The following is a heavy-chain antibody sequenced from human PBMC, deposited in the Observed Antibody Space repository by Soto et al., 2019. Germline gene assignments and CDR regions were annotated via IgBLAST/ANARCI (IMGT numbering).Heavy chain of an antibody. CDR1: GFTFSSYG. CDR2: ISYDGSNK. D-gene: IGHD3-3*01. CDR3: AKEHWLWSGSDAFDI. V-gene: IGHV3-30*18. Sequence: GGSLRLSCAASGFTFSSYGMHWVRQAPGKGLEWVAVISYDGSNKYYADSVKGRFTISRDNSKNTLYLQMNSLRAEDTAVYYCAKEHWLWSGSDAFDIWGQGTMVTVSS. J-gene: IGHJ3*02.